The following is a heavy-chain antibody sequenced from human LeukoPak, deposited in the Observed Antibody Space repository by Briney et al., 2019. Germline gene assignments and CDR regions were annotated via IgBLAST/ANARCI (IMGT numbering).Heavy chain of an antibody. CDR1: GFTFSSYA. V-gene: IGHV3-23*01. CDR3: AGRGESTTYGDYRFDY. CDR2: ISGSSGLT. Sequence: GGSLRLSCAASGFTFSSYAMSWVRQAPGRGLEWVSAISGSSGLTYYADSVKGRFTISRDNSKNTLFLQMNSLRAEDTAVYYCAGRGESTTYGDYRFDYWGQGTLVTVSS. J-gene: IGHJ4*02. D-gene: IGHD4-17*01.